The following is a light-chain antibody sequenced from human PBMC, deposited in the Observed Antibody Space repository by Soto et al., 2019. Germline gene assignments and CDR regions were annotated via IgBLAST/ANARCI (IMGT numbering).Light chain of an antibody. CDR2: GNS. J-gene: IGLJ1*01. CDR3: QSYDSSLSAYV. Sequence: QPVLTQPPSVSGAPGQRVTISCTGSSSNIGAGYDVHWYQQLPGTAPKLLIYGNSNRPSGVPDRFSGSKSGTAASLAITGLKAEDEADYYCQSYDSSLSAYVFGPGTKLTVL. V-gene: IGLV1-40*01. CDR1: SSNIGAGYD.